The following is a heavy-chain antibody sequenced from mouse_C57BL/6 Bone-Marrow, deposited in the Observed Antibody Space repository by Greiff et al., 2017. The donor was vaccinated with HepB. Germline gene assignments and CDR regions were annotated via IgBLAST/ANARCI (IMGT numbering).Heavy chain of an antibody. V-gene: IGHV2-9*01. D-gene: IGHD2-3*01. CDR2: IWGGGSK. CDR3: AKQSGDGYYAY. J-gene: IGHJ3*01. Sequence: QVQLKESGPGLVAPSQSLSITCTVSGFSLTSYGVDWVRQPPGKGLEWLGVIWGGGSKNYNSALMSRLSISKDNSKSQVFLKMNNLQTDDTAMYYCAKQSGDGYYAYWGQGTLVTVSA. CDR1: GFSLTSYG.